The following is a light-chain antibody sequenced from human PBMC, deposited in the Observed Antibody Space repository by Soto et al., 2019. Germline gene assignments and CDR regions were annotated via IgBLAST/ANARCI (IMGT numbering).Light chain of an antibody. V-gene: IGKV1-13*02. Sequence: IPLTQSPSSLSASVGDRVTITCRAGQDIGSALAWYQQRPGKAPKLLLYDASNLEAGVPSRFSGSESGTDFTLTITSLRPEDFATYYCQQFNGFPLTFGGGTKVQIK. CDR2: DAS. CDR1: QDIGSA. J-gene: IGKJ4*01. CDR3: QQFNGFPLT.